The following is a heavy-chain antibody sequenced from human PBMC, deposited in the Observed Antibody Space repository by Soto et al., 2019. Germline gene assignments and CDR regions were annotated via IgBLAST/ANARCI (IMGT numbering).Heavy chain of an antibody. CDR1: GGSISSYY. Sequence: SETLSLTCTVSGGSISSYYWSWIRQPPGKGLEWIGYIYYSGSTNYNPSLKSRVTISVDTSKNQFSLKLSSVTAADTAVYYCARHVSDYDILTGYYSGYYYYYMDVWGKGTTVTVSS. CDR3: ARHVSDYDILTGYYSGYYYYYMDV. J-gene: IGHJ6*03. CDR2: IYYSGST. D-gene: IGHD3-9*01. V-gene: IGHV4-59*08.